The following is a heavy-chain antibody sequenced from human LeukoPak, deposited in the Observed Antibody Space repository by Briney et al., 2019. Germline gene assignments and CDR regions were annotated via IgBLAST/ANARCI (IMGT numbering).Heavy chain of an antibody. CDR1: GFIFGSYW. Sequence: GWSLRLSCPASGFIFGSYWMHWVLQAAGPGLEAVGSIKQDGSERLYPAFVRRRFHVTRDNPSHPLCLNMKTLRSEHPALYYWARTGEDYSDNAGYGGFGPGGQGTLVIVSS. D-gene: IGHD5-12*01. J-gene: IGHJ5*02. V-gene: IGHV3-7*01. CDR3: ARTGEDYSDNAGYGGFGP. CDR2: IKQDGSER.